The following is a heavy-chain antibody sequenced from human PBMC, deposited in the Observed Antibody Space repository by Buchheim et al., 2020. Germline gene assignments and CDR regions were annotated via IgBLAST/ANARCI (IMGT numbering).Heavy chain of an antibody. Sequence: QVQLVESGGGVVQPGRSLRLSCAASGFTFSSYGMHWVRQAPGQGLEWVAVISYDGSNKYYAASAQGRFTIPRDNSKNTLHLQMNSLRAEDTAVYYCAKDRLYCSSTSCYARDYYGMDVWGQGTT. V-gene: IGHV3-30*18. J-gene: IGHJ6*02. D-gene: IGHD2-2*01. CDR2: ISYDGSNK. CDR3: AKDRLYCSSTSCYARDYYGMDV. CDR1: GFTFSSYG.